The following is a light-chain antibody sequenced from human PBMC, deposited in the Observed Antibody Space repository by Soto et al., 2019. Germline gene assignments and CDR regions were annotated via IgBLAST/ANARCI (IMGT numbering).Light chain of an antibody. Sequence: EIVLTQSPGTLSVSPGDRVTLSCRASQSVSSSYLAWYQQKPGQAPRLLIYGASSRATGIPDRFSGSGSGTDFTLTISRLEPEDFAVYYCQQFGSSPPRITFGQGTRLEIK. V-gene: IGKV3-20*01. J-gene: IGKJ5*01. CDR3: QQFGSSPPRIT. CDR2: GAS. CDR1: QSVSSSY.